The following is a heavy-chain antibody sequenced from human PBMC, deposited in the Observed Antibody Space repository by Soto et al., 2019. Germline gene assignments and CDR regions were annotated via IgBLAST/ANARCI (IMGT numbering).Heavy chain of an antibody. D-gene: IGHD5-18*01. CDR2: ISAYNGNT. V-gene: IGHV1-18*01. Sequence: QVQLVQSGAEVKKPGASVKVSCKASGYTFTSYGISWVGQAPGQGLEWMGWISAYNGNTNYAQKLQGRVTTTTDTSTSTAYMELRSLRSDDTAVYYCARDWVDTATGYYCGMDVWGQGTTVTVSS. CDR1: GYTFTSYG. J-gene: IGHJ6*02. CDR3: ARDWVDTATGYYCGMDV.